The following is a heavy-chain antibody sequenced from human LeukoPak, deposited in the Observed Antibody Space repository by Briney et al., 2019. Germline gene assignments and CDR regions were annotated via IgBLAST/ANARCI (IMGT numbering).Heavy chain of an antibody. D-gene: IGHD6-13*01. CDR2: VGRMYNREST. J-gene: IGHJ4*02. Sequence: SRTLSLTCTVSGGSIGSGTYYWNWIRQPAGKGLEWIGRVGRMYNRESTNYNPSLKSPVTISLDTSKNQFSLKLISVTAADTAVYYCARGRRSAAAEIVYWGQGTLVTVSS. V-gene: IGHV4-61*02. CDR1: GGSIGSGTYY. CDR3: ARGRRSAAAEIVY.